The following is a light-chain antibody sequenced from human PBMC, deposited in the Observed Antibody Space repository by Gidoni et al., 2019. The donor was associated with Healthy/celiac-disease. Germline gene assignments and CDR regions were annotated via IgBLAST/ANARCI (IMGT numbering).Light chain of an antibody. J-gene: IGKJ4*01. CDR2: AAS. CDR1: QGISSY. Sequence: AIRLTQSPSSFPASTGDRVTITCRASQGISSYLVWYQQKPGKAPKLLIYAASTLQSGVPSRFSGSGSGTDFTLTISCLQSEDVATYYCEQYYSYPLTFGGGTKVEIK. V-gene: IGKV1-8*01. CDR3: EQYYSYPLT.